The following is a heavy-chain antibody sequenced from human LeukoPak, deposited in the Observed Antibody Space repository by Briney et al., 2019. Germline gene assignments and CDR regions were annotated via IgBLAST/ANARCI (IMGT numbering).Heavy chain of an antibody. CDR1: GFTFSSYA. D-gene: IGHD4-23*01. Sequence: PGRSLRLSCAASGFTFSSYAMHWVRQAPGKGLEWVAVISYDGSNKYYADSVKGRFTISRDNSKSTLYLQMNSLRAEDTAVYYCARERNDYGGNSGLGYFQHWGQGTLVTVSS. J-gene: IGHJ1*01. CDR3: ARERNDYGGNSGLGYFQH. CDR2: ISYDGSNK. V-gene: IGHV3-30-3*01.